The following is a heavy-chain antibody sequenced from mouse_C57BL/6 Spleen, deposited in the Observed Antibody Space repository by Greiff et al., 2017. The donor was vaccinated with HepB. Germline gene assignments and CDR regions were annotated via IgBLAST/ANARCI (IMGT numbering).Heavy chain of an antibody. D-gene: IGHD1-1*01. J-gene: IGHJ3*01. V-gene: IGHV14-1*01. CDR1: GFNIKDYY. CDR2: IDPEDGDT. CDR3: TRNYGSSPWFAY. Sequence: VQLKHSGAELVRPGASVKLSCTASGFNIKDYYMHWVKQRPEQGLEWIGRIDPEDGDTEYAPKFQGKATMTADTSSNTAYLQLSSLTSEDTAVYYCTRNYGSSPWFAYWGQGTLVTVSA.